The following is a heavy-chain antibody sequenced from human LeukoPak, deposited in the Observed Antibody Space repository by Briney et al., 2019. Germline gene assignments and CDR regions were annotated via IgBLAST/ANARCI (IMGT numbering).Heavy chain of an antibody. Sequence: PGGCLRLSCAASGFTFSSFGMHWVRQAPGKGLEWVAVIWYDASKKYYADSVKGRFNISRDNSKNTLSLKMNSLRDDDTAVYYCVRGVGVSRFNYLDSWGEGTLVSLST. D-gene: IGHD6-13*01. CDR3: VRGVGVSRFNYLDS. V-gene: IGHV3-33*01. J-gene: IGHJ4*02. CDR2: IWYDASKK. CDR1: GFTFSSFG.